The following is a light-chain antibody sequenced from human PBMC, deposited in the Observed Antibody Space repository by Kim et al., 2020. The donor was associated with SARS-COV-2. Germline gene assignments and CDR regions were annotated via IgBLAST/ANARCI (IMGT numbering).Light chain of an antibody. CDR3: SSYAGSNNLV. CDR2: VVS. J-gene: IGLJ2*01. CDR1: SGDVGGYNY. Sequence: SVTISCTGTSGDVGGYNYVSWYQHHPGKAPTLMIYVVSKRPSGVPDRFSGSKSGNTASLTVSGLQAEDEADYYCSSYAGSNNLVFGGGTQLTVL. V-gene: IGLV2-8*01.